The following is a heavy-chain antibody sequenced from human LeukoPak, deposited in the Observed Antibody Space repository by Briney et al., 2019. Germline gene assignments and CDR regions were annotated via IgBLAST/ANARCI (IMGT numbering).Heavy chain of an antibody. Sequence: GGSLRLSCAASGFTFSSYAMSWVRQAPGKGLEWVSYISSSSSTIYYADSVKGRFTISRDNAKNSLYLQMNSLRAEDTAVYYCARDPMYSSSWFTRAVYFDYWGQGTLVTVSS. CDR2: ISSSSSTI. D-gene: IGHD6-13*01. CDR1: GFTFSSYA. CDR3: ARDPMYSSSWFTRAVYFDY. J-gene: IGHJ4*02. V-gene: IGHV3-48*04.